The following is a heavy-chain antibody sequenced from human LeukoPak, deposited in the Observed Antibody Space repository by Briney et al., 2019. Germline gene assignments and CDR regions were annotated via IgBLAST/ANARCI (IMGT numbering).Heavy chain of an antibody. CDR2: IGSYNGNT. CDR1: GYTFTSDG. Sequence: ASVKVSCKASGYTFTSDGISWVRQAPGQGLEWMGWIGSYNGNTNYAQKLQGRVTMTTDTSTSTAYMELRSLRSDDTAVYYCARDLGLSKDNWNYAHFDYWGQGTLVTVSS. CDR3: ARDLGLSKDNWNYAHFDY. J-gene: IGHJ4*02. D-gene: IGHD1-7*01. V-gene: IGHV1-18*01.